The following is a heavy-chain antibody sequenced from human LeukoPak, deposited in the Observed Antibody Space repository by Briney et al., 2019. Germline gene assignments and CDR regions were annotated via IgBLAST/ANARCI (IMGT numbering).Heavy chain of an antibody. V-gene: IGHV3-48*01. D-gene: IGHD2-2*02. CDR3: ARLDCSISSCYNYYYYYMDV. J-gene: IGHJ6*03. Sequence: PGGSLRLSCAASGFTFSSYSMNWVRQAPGKGLEWVSYISSSSTIYYADSVKGRFTISRDNAKNSLYLQMNSLRAEDTAVYYCARLDCSISSCYNYYYYYMDVWGKGTTVTVSS. CDR1: GFTFSSYS. CDR2: ISSSSTI.